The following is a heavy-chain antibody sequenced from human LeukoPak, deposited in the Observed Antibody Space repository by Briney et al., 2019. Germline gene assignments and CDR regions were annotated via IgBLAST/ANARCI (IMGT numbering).Heavy chain of an antibody. CDR2: TFYRSKWYN. Sequence: SQTLSLTCDLSGDSVSSNSAAWNWIRQSPSRGLEWLGRTFYRSKWYNEYEVSLKSRLTIHVDASKNHFSLQLNSVTPEDTAVYYCARSGGTAIGNYERATFDYWGQGTLVTVSS. J-gene: IGHJ4*02. CDR3: ARSGGTAIGNYERATFDY. V-gene: IGHV6-1*01. D-gene: IGHD1-7*01. CDR1: GDSVSSNSAA.